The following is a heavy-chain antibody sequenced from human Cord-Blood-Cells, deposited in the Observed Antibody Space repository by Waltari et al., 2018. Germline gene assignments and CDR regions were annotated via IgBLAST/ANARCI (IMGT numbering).Heavy chain of an antibody. Sequence: QVQLQESGPGLVKPSETLSLTCTVSGGSISSYYWSWIRQPPGKGLEWIGYIYYSGSTNYNPPLKSRVTISVDTSKNQFSLKLSSVTAADTAVYYCARHRMSSSSLGYWGQGTLVTVSS. D-gene: IGHD6-6*01. V-gene: IGHV4-59*08. CDR1: GGSISSYY. CDR2: IYYSGST. CDR3: ARHRMSSSSLGY. J-gene: IGHJ4*02.